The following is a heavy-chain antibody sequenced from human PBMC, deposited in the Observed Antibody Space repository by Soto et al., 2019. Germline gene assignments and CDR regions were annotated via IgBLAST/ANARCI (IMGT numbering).Heavy chain of an antibody. CDR1: GGSISSSSYY. V-gene: IGHV4-39*01. CDR2: IYYSGST. Sequence: SETLSLTCTVSGGSISSSSYYWGWIRQPPGKGLEWIGSIYYSGSTYYNPSLKSRVTISVDTSKNQFSLKLSSVTAADTAVYYCARGRRYRLDYWGQGTLVTVS. CDR3: ARGRRYRLDY. D-gene: IGHD2-2*02. J-gene: IGHJ4*02.